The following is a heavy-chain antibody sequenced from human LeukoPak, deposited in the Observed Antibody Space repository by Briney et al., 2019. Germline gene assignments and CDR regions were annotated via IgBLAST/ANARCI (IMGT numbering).Heavy chain of an antibody. V-gene: IGHV4-59*01. CDR2: IYYSGST. J-gene: IGHJ4*02. Sequence: SETLSLTCTVSGGSISSYYWSWIRQPPGKGLEWIGYIYYSGSTNYNPSLKSRVTISVDTSKNQFSLKLNSVTAADTAVHYCARWIGGYYFDYWGQGTLVTVSS. CDR1: GGSISSYY. CDR3: ARWIGGYYFDY. D-gene: IGHD3-16*01.